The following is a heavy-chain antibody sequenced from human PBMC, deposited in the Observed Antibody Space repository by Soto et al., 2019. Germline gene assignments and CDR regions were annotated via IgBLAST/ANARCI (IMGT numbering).Heavy chain of an antibody. CDR2: IIPNFGKT. CDR3: ARASTPVVPPAYFDY. Sequence: ASVKVSCKASGGTFSSYAISWVRQAPGQGLEWMGGIIPNFGKTNYAQKLQGRVTITTDASTSTAYMELSSLRSDDTAVYYCARASTPVVPPAYFDYWGQGTLVTVSS. J-gene: IGHJ4*02. D-gene: IGHD2-2*01. CDR1: GGTFSSYA. V-gene: IGHV1-69*05.